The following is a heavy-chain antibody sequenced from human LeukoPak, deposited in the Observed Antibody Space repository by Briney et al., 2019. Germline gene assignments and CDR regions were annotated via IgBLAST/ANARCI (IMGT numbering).Heavy chain of an antibody. Sequence: PSETLSLTCTVSGGSIRNYYWSWIRQPPGKGLEWIGYIYYTGITNYSPSLKSRVTISADTSKNQFSLKLSSVTAADTAVYYCARDSGGDYGDYALDYWGQGTLVTVSS. D-gene: IGHD4-17*01. CDR1: GGSIRNYY. CDR3: ARDSGGDYGDYALDY. J-gene: IGHJ4*02. V-gene: IGHV4-59*01. CDR2: IYYTGIT.